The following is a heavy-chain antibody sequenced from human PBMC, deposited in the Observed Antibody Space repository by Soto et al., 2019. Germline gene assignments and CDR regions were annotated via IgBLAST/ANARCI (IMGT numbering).Heavy chain of an antibody. CDR1: GYSFTSYW. Sequence: GESLKISCKGSGYSFTSYWIGWVRQMPGKGLEWMGIIYPGDSDTRYSPSFQGQVTISADKSIGTAYLQWSSLKASDTAMYYCARHLAAAGTSYYYYMDVWGKGTTVTVSS. D-gene: IGHD6-13*01. CDR2: IYPGDSDT. CDR3: ARHLAAAGTSYYYYMDV. V-gene: IGHV5-51*01. J-gene: IGHJ6*03.